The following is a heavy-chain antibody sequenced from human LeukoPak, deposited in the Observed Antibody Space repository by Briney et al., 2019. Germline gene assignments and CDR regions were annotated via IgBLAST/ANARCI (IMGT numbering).Heavy chain of an antibody. Sequence: GGSLRLSCAASGFTFSNYVMSWVRQAPGKGLEWVSVISGSGVTTYYADSVKGRFTISRDNSRNTLYLQMNSLRADDTAVYFCAKVDTGIIRRYYFDYWGQGILATVSS. V-gene: IGHV3-23*01. CDR2: ISGSGVTT. D-gene: IGHD5-18*01. CDR3: AKVDTGIIRRYYFDY. CDR1: GFTFSNYV. J-gene: IGHJ4*02.